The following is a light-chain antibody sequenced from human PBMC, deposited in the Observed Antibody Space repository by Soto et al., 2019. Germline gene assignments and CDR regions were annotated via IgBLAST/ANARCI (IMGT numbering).Light chain of an antibody. J-gene: IGKJ1*01. CDR1: QGISSW. CDR2: KAS. V-gene: IGKV1-5*03. CDR3: QHYNSYSEA. Sequence: IRMTQSPSSFSASTGDRVTITCRASQGISSWLAWHQQKPGKAPKLLIYKASTLKSGVPSRFSGSGSGTEFTLTISSLQPDDFATYYCQHYNSYSEAFGQGTKVDIK.